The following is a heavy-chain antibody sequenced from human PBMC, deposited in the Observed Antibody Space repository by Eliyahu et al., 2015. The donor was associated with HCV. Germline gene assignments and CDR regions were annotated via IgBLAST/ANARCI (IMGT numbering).Heavy chain of an antibody. CDR1: GFTFKDYA. J-gene: IGHJ4*02. CDR2: TSTAGGYV. CDR3: AKRSPYYFDY. Sequence: EIQLSESGGGLVQPGXSLXXXCVVSGFTFKDYAMSXFRQPPGKGLEWVATTSTAGGYVYHGDSVWSRFKISRDNSNNTLFLQMTSLRVDDTAVYYCAKRSPYYFDYWGRGTQVTVSS. D-gene: IGHD3-10*01. V-gene: IGHV3-23*01.